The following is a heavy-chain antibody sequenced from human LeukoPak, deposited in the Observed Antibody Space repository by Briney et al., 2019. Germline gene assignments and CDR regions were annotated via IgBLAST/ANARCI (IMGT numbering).Heavy chain of an antibody. V-gene: IGHV4-39*07. CDR3: ARIFDS. J-gene: IGHJ4*02. CDR2: VFYTGKT. CDR1: GGPVYTSDYY. Sequence: SETLSLTCSVSGGPVYTSDYYWGWIRQSPGKGLEWIGDVFYTGKTNYNPSLRGRVTISINTSKNQLSLKLASVTAADTAVYYCARIFDSWGQGTLVTVSS.